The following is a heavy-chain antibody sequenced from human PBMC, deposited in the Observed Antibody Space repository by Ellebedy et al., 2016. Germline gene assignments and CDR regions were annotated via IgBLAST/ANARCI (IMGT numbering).Heavy chain of an antibody. V-gene: IGHV5-51*01. D-gene: IGHD3-9*01. J-gene: IGHJ4*02. CDR3: ARRHDLLTGLYN. Sequence: GESLKISCKASGDDLANVFIAWVRQMPGKGLEWLGIVFPADSRVTYSPSFQGQATISVAKSTNPAYLQLSSLRASDTAMYYCARRHDLLTGLYNWGQGTLVTVSS. CDR2: VFPADSRV. CDR1: GDDLANVF.